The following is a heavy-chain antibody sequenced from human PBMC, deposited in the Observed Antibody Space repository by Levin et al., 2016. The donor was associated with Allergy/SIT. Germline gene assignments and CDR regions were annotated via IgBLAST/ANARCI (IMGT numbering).Heavy chain of an antibody. J-gene: IGHJ4*02. CDR2: ISGSGDST. CDR3: AKDHMVRAVVNCYFDS. V-gene: IGHV3-23*01. D-gene: IGHD3-10*01. Sequence: GGSLRLSCTVSGDSISSSSYYWGWIRQAPGKGLEWVSAISGSGDSTYYADSVKGRFTISRDNSRNALYLQMNSLRAEDTAVYYCAKDHMVRAVVNCYFDSWGQGTLVTVSS. CDR1: GDSISSSSYY.